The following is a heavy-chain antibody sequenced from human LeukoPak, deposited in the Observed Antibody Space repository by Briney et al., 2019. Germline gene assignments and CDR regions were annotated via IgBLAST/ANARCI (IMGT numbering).Heavy chain of an antibody. V-gene: IGHV4-30-4*08. CDR3: ARERGRYCSSTSCRDPNWFDP. CDR2: IYYSGST. CDR1: GGSISSGDYY. Sequence: SETLSLTSTVAGGSISSGDYYWSWIRQPPGKGLEWIGYIYYSGSTYYNPSLKSRVTISVDTSKNQFSLKLSSVTAADTAVYYCARERGRYCSSTSCRDPNWFDPWGQGTLVTVSS. D-gene: IGHD2-2*01. J-gene: IGHJ5*02.